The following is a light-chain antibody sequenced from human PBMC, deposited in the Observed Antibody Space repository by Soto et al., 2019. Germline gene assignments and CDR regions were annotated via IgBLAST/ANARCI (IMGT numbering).Light chain of an antibody. CDR1: QSVSRS. Sequence: EIVMTQSPATLSVSPGERATLSCRASQSVSRSLAWYQQKPGQAPRLLIYDAFSRATGIPDRFSGSGSGTDFTLTIDRLEPEDFAVYYCQQSLNPKTFGQGTKVDIK. V-gene: IGKV3D-20*02. CDR3: QQSLNPKT. J-gene: IGKJ1*01. CDR2: DAF.